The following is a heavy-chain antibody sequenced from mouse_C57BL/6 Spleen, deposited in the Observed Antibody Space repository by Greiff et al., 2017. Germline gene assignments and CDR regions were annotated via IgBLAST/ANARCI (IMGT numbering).Heavy chain of an antibody. CDR1: GYTFTSYW. V-gene: IGHV1-72*01. Sequence: QVHVKQPGAELVKPGASVKLSCKASGYTFTSYWMHWVKQRPGRGLEWIGRIDPNSGGTKYNEKFKSKATLTVDKPSSTAYMQLSSLTSEDSAVYYCASYYYGSSSDWYFDVWGTGTTVTVSS. J-gene: IGHJ1*03. D-gene: IGHD1-1*01. CDR2: IDPNSGGT. CDR3: ASYYYGSSSDWYFDV.